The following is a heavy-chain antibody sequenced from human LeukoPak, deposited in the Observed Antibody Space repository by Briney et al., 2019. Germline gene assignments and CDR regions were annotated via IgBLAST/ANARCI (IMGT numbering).Heavy chain of an antibody. V-gene: IGHV1-46*01. CDR1: GYTFTSYY. Sequence: ASVKVSCKASGYTFTSYYMHWVRQAPGQGLEWRGIINPSGGSTSYAQKFQGRVTMTRDTSTSTVYMELSSLRSEDTAVYYCASGDYYDSSGYYGNEYFQHWGQGTLVTVSS. CDR3: ASGDYYDSSGYYGNEYFQH. D-gene: IGHD3-22*01. CDR2: INPSGGST. J-gene: IGHJ1*01.